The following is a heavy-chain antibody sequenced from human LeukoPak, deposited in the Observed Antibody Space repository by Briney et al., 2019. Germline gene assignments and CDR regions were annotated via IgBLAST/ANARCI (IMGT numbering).Heavy chain of an antibody. CDR2: FDPEDGET. CDR1: GYSFTSYW. Sequence: GESLKISCKGSGYSFTSYWIGWVRQAPGKGLEWMGGFDPEDGETIYAQKFQGRVTMTEDTSTDTAYMELSSLRSEDTAVYYCATAAQGYYFDYWGQGTLVTVSS. J-gene: IGHJ4*02. CDR3: ATAAQGYYFDY. V-gene: IGHV1-24*01.